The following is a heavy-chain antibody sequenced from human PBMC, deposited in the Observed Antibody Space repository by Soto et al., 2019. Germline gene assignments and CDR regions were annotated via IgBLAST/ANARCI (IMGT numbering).Heavy chain of an antibody. D-gene: IGHD1-26*01. CDR1: GYSITAGGYY. Sequence: SETLSLTCFVSGYSITAGGYYWSWIRHHPGKGLEWIGGFYSSGSINYNPSLRSRVSISGDTSNKQFSMILTSVNAADTARYYCARMYRRVSGWFHPWGQGTLVTVSS. V-gene: IGHV4-31*03. CDR2: FYSSGSI. CDR3: ARMYRRVSGWFHP. J-gene: IGHJ5*02.